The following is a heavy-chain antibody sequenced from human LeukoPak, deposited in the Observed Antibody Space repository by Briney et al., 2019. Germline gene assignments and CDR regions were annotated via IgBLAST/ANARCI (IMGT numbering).Heavy chain of an antibody. V-gene: IGHV4-34*01. J-gene: IGHJ1*01. D-gene: IGHD6-13*01. Sequence: SETLSLTCAVYGGSFSGYYWSWIRQPPGKGLEWIGEINHSGSTNYNPSLKSRVTISVDTSKNQFSLKLSSVTAADTAVYYCARTQKQQLFSFQHWGQGTLVTVSS. CDR2: INHSGST. CDR1: GGSFSGYY. CDR3: ARTQKQQLFSFQH.